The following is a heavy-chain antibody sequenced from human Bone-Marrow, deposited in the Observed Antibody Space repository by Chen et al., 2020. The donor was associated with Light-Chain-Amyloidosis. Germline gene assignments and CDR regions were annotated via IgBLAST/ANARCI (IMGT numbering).Heavy chain of an antibody. CDR1: GFTFSSYE. V-gene: IGHV3-48*03. CDR2: ISSSGSTI. J-gene: IGHJ4*02. CDR3: ARVGSYDSSGYYFYYFDY. D-gene: IGHD3-22*01. Sequence: EVQLVESGGGLVQPGGSLRLSCAASGFTFSSYEMTGVRQAPGKGLEWVSYISSSGSTIYYADSVKGRFTISRDNAKNSLYLQMNSLRAEDTAVYYCARVGSYDSSGYYFYYFDYWGQGTLVTVSS.